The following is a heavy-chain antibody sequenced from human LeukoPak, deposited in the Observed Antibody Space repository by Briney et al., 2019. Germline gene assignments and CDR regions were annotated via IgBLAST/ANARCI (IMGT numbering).Heavy chain of an antibody. CDR2: INHSGST. Sequence: PSETLSLTCAVYGGSFSGYYWSWIRQPPGKGLEWIGEINHSGSTNYNPSLKSRVTMSVDTSKNQFSLKLDSVTAADTAVYYCARFSNDHGVKLDYWGQGTLVTVSS. CDR3: ARFSNDHGVKLDY. D-gene: IGHD4-17*01. J-gene: IGHJ4*02. V-gene: IGHV4-34*01. CDR1: GGSFSGYY.